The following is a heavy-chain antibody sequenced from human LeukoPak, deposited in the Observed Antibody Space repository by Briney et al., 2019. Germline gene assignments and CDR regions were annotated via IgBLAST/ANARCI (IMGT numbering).Heavy chain of an antibody. V-gene: IGHV4-4*07. CDR3: ARGTYGMDV. Sequence: PSETLSLTCTVSGGSISSYYWSWVRQPAGKGLEWIGRMHSSGSTGYNPSLKSRVTMSADTSKNQFSLILSSVTAADTAIYYCARGTYGMDVWGQGTTVTVSS. J-gene: IGHJ6*02. CDR1: GGSISSYY. CDR2: MHSSGST.